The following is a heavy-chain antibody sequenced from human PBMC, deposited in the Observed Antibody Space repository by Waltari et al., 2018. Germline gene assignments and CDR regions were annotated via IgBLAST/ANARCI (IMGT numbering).Heavy chain of an antibody. CDR3: ARLARNGTYSYFDY. Sequence: EVQLVQSGAEVKKPGESLKISCKGSGYTFSDYWIAWVRQMPGEGLEWMGIIYPGDSKTRYSPSFQGQVNISADKSITTAYLQCSSLKASDSAMYYCARLARNGTYSYFDYWGQGTLVTVSS. D-gene: IGHD1-26*01. CDR1: GYTFSDYW. J-gene: IGHJ4*02. CDR2: IYPGDSKT. V-gene: IGHV5-51*01.